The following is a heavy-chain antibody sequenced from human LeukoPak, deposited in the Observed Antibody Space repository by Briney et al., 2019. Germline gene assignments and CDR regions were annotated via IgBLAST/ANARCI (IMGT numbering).Heavy chain of an antibody. V-gene: IGHV4-28*01. CDR1: GYSISSSNW. J-gene: IGHJ4*02. CDR2: IHYSGST. Sequence: SESLSLTCAVSGYSISSSNWWGWVRQPPGQGLEWFGYIHYSGSTYYNPSLLSRVTMSVDTSKNQCSLKLSSVTAVDTAVYYCARKHRWNGLYFDYWGQGILVTVSS. CDR3: ARKHRWNGLYFDY. D-gene: IGHD1-1*01.